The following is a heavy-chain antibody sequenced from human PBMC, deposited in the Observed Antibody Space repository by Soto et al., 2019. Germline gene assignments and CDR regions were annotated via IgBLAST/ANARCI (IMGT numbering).Heavy chain of an antibody. D-gene: IGHD1-26*01. CDR1: GFTFSSYA. CDR2: ISGSGGST. V-gene: IGHV3-23*01. Sequence: EVQLLESGGGLLQPGGSLRLSCAASGFTFSSYAISWFRQAPGKGLEWVSAISGSGGSTYYADSVKGLCTISRDNSKNTLYLQMTSMRAEDKAVYYGAKDLRWELRFDYWGQGTLVTVS. CDR3: AKDLRWELRFDY. J-gene: IGHJ4*02.